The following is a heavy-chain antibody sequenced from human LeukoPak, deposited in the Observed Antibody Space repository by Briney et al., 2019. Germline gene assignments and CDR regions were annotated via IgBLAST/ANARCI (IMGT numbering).Heavy chain of an antibody. CDR3: AKGSAAARPYYFDY. V-gene: IGHV3-23*01. CDR1: GFTFSSYV. Sequence: GGSLRLSCAASGFTFSSYVMSWVRQAPGKGLEWVSATTGSSDSTYYADSVKGRFTISRDNSKNTLYLQMNSLRAEDTAVYYCAKGSAAARPYYFDYWGQGTLVTVSS. CDR2: TTGSSDST. J-gene: IGHJ4*02. D-gene: IGHD6-6*01.